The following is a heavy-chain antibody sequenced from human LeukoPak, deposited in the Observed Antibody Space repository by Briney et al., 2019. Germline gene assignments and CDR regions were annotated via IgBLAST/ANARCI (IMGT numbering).Heavy chain of an antibody. CDR3: ATGWGGFSPYYGMDV. J-gene: IGHJ6*02. Sequence: PSETLSLTCTVSGGSISSYYWSWIRQPPGKGLEWIGYIYYSGSTNYNPSLKSRVTISVDTSKNQFSLKLSSVTAADTAVYYCATGWGGFSPYYGMDVWGQGTTVTVSS. CDR2: IYYSGST. V-gene: IGHV4-59*01. D-gene: IGHD6-25*01. CDR1: GGSISSYY.